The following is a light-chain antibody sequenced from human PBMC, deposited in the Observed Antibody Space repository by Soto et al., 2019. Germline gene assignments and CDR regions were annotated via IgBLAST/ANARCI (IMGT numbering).Light chain of an antibody. V-gene: IGKV3-20*01. Sequence: VLTQSPGTLSLSPGDSATLSCRGSQSVSSRYLAWYQQKPGQAPRLLIYGAYXRATGIPDRFSGSGSGTDFTLTISRLAPEDFAVYYCQQYGSSAWTFGQGTKVDIK. CDR2: GAY. CDR1: QSVSSRY. J-gene: IGKJ1*01. CDR3: QQYGSSAWT.